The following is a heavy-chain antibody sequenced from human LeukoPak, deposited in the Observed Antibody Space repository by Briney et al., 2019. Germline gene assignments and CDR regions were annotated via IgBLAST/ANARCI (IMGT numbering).Heavy chain of an antibody. CDR3: ARVSRGAFDI. CDR1: GFTFSSYD. Sequence: GGSLRLSCAASGFTFSSYDMHWVRQATGKGLEWVSAIGTAGDTYYPGSVKGRITISRENAKNSLYLQMNSLRAADTAVYYCARVSRGAFDIWGQGTMVTVSS. V-gene: IGHV3-13*01. J-gene: IGHJ3*02. CDR2: IGTAGDT.